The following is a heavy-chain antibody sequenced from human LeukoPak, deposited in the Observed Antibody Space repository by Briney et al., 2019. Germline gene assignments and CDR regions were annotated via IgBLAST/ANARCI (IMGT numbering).Heavy chain of an antibody. D-gene: IGHD2-21*02. CDR3: AREGKAAYCGGDCYSLRAHDGFDI. V-gene: IGHV1-46*01. CDR2: INPSGGST. J-gene: IGHJ3*02. Sequence: ASVKVSGKASGYTFTSYYMHWVRQAPGQGLEWMGIINPSGGSTSYAQKFQGRVTMTRDTSTSTVYMELSSLRSEDTAVYYCAREGKAAYCGGDCYSLRAHDGFDIWGQGTMVTVSS. CDR1: GYTFTSYY.